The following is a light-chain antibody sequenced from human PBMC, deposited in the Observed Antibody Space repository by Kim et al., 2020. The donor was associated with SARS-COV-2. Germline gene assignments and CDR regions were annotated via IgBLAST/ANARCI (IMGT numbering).Light chain of an antibody. CDR3: SSYTTIGTLVV. CDR1: SSNIGGYNF. J-gene: IGLJ2*01. Sequence: LTQPASVSGSPGQSITISCTGTSSNIGGYNFVSWYQQHPGKAPKLMIYDVSNRPSGVSTRFSGSKSGNTASLTISGLQAEDEADYYCSSYTTIGTLVVFGGGTQLTVL. V-gene: IGLV2-14*03. CDR2: DVS.